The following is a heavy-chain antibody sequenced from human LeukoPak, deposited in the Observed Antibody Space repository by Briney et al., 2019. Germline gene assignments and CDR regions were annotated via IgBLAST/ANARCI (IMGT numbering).Heavy chain of an antibody. CDR1: GYTFTGYY. Sequence: ASVKVSCKASGYTFTGYYMHWVRQAPGQGLEWMGGIIPIFGTANYAQKFQGRVTITADESTSTAYMELSSLRSEDTAVYYCARDHSSGGPYFDYWGQGTLVTVSS. J-gene: IGHJ4*02. CDR3: ARDHSSGGPYFDY. D-gene: IGHD6-19*01. V-gene: IGHV1-69*13. CDR2: IIPIFGTA.